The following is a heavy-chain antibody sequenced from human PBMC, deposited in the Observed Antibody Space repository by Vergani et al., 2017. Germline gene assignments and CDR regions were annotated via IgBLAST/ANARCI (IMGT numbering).Heavy chain of an antibody. D-gene: IGHD2-2*01. J-gene: IGHJ6*02. CDR2: ISSSSSYI. V-gene: IGHV3-21*01. CDR1: GFTFSSYS. Sequence: EVQLVESGGGLVKPGGSLRLSCAAPGFTFSSYSMNWVRQAPGKGLEWVSSISSSSSYIYYADSVKGRFTISRDNAKNSLYLQMYSLRAEDTAVYYCARAGGLVLQDAMPGDYYYGMDVWGQXP. CDR3: ARAGGLVLQDAMPGDYYYGMDV.